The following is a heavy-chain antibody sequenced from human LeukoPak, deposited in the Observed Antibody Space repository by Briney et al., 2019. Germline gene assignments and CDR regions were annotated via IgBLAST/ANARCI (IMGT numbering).Heavy chain of an antibody. CDR1: GYTFTTYG. Sequence: VASEKVSCKTSGYTFTTYGISWVRQAPGQGLEWMGWISPYNANTNYAQKLQGRVTMTTDTSTSTAYMELRSLRSDDTAVYYCARDLGYHLLTNYYYYGMDVWGQGTTVTVSS. CDR3: ARDLGYHLLTNYYYYGMDV. J-gene: IGHJ6*02. CDR2: ISPYNANT. D-gene: IGHD2-2*01. V-gene: IGHV1-18*01.